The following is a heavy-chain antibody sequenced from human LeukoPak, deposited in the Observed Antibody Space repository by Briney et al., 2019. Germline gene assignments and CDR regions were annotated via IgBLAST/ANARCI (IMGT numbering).Heavy chain of an antibody. D-gene: IGHD2-2*01. V-gene: IGHV1-69*05. J-gene: IGHJ4*02. Sequence: PVKVSCKASGGTFSSYAISWVRQAPGQGLEWMGGIIPIFGTANYAQKFQGRVTITTDESTSTAYMELSSLRSEDTAVYFCATSPSITAAPNDYWGQGTLVTVSS. CDR1: GGTFSSYA. CDR2: IIPIFGTA. CDR3: ATSPSITAAPNDY.